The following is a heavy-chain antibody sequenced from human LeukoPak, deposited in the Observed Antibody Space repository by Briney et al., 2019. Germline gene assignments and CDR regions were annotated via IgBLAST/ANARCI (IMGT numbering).Heavy chain of an antibody. V-gene: IGHV3-74*03. J-gene: IGHJ5*02. Sequence: GGSLRLSCAASGFTLSNDWTHWVRQAPGKGLVWVSRISSDGTNTLYADSVKGRFTISRDNARNTLHLQMNSLRAEDTAVYYCAREDWLRFGNWFDPWGQGTLVTVSS. CDR3: AREDWLRFGNWFDP. CDR1: GFTLSNDW. CDR2: ISSDGTNT. D-gene: IGHD5-12*01.